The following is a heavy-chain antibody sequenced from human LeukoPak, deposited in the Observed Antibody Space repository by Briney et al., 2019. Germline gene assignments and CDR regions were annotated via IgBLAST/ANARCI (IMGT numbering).Heavy chain of an antibody. J-gene: IGHJ3*02. CDR3: ARGGRQLRASRAFDI. CDR2: IYYSGST. V-gene: IGHV4-61*09. Sequence: SQTLSLTCTVSGGSISSGRYYWSWIRQPAGKGLEWIVYIYYSGSTNYNPSLKSRVTISVDTSKNQFSLKLSSVTAADTAVYYCARGGRQLRASRAFDIWGQGTMVTVSS. D-gene: IGHD6-13*01. CDR1: GGSISSGRYY.